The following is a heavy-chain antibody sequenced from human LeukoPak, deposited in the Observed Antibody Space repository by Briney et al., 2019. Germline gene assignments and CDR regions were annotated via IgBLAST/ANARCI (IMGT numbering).Heavy chain of an antibody. D-gene: IGHD3-10*01. CDR1: GYTFTSYG. CDR2: ISAYNGNT. J-gene: IGHJ5*02. CDR3: ARDSTDYYGSGSYFVSWFDP. V-gene: IGHV1-18*01. Sequence: ASVKVSCKASGYTFTSYGISWVRQAPGQGLEWMGWISAYNGNTNYAQKLQGRVTMTTDTSTSTAYMELRSLRSDDTAVYYCARDSTDYYGSGSYFVSWFDPWGQGTLVTVSS.